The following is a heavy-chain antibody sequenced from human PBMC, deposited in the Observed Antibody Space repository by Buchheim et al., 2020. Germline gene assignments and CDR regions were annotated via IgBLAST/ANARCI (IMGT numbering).Heavy chain of an antibody. CDR1: GFTFSSYA. CDR3: AKNEGCSGGSCYDGGGIDP. V-gene: IGHV3-23*01. Sequence: EVQLLESGGGLVQPGGSLRLSCAASGFTFSSYAMSWVRQAPGKGLEWVSAISGSGGSTYYADSVKGRFTISRDNSKNTLYLQMNSLRAEDTAVYYCAKNEGCSGGSCYDGGGIDPWGQGTL. CDR2: ISGSGGST. J-gene: IGHJ5*02. D-gene: IGHD2-15*01.